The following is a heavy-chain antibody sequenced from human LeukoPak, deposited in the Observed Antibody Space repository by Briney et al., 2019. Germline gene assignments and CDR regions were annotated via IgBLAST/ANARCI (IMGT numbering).Heavy chain of an antibody. D-gene: IGHD6-13*01. CDR2: ISGSGGST. J-gene: IGHJ3*02. Sequence: GGSLRLSCAASGFTFSSYAMSWVRQAPGKGLEWVSGISGSGGSTYYADSVKGRFTISRDNSKNTLYLQMNSLRAEDTAVYHCAKAGASSWYFDAFDIWGQGTMVTVSS. CDR3: AKAGASSWYFDAFDI. CDR1: GFTFSSYA. V-gene: IGHV3-23*01.